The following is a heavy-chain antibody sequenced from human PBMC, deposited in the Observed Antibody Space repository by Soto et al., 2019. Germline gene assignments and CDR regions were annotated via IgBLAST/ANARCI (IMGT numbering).Heavy chain of an antibody. CDR3: ARSDIVVVPAVGYYYYYGMDV. V-gene: IGHV1-3*01. CDR1: GYTFTSYA. J-gene: IGHJ6*02. D-gene: IGHD2-2*01. CDR2: INAGNGNT. Sequence: ASVKVSCQASGYTFTSYAMHWVRQAPGQRLEWMGWINAGNGNTKYSQKFQGRVTITRDTSASTAYMELSSLRSEDTAVYYCARSDIVVVPAVGYYYYYGMDVWGQGTTVTVSS.